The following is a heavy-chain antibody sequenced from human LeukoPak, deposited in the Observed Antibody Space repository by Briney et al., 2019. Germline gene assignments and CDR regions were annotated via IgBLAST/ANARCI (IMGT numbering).Heavy chain of an antibody. Sequence: SETLSLTCSVSGDSLNGYYWSWIRQPAGEGLEWIGRIHSGGTNYNPSLKSRVTMSLDTSKNQLSLRLTSVTAADTAVYYCARLHSYASGIEVWGQGTTVTVSS. V-gene: IGHV4-4*07. CDR1: GDSLNGYY. CDR2: IHSGGT. CDR3: ARLHSYASGIEV. J-gene: IGHJ6*02. D-gene: IGHD3-16*01.